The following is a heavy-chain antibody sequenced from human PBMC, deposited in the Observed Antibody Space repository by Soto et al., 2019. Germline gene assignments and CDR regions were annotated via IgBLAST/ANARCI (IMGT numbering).Heavy chain of an antibody. V-gene: IGHV4-59*01. CDR2: IYYSGST. Sequence: TLSLTCTVSVGSISSYYWSWIRQPPGKGLEWIGYIYYSGSTNYNPSLKSRVTISVDTSKNQFSLKLSSVTAADTAVYYCARDKGLLWFGEVDYYYYGMDVWGQGTTVTVSS. CDR3: ARDKGLLWFGEVDYYYYGMDV. CDR1: VGSISSYY. D-gene: IGHD3-10*01. J-gene: IGHJ6*02.